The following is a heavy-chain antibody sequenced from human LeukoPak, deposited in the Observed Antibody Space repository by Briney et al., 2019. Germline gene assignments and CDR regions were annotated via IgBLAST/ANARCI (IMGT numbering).Heavy chain of an antibody. V-gene: IGHV4-34*01. CDR3: ARGPFGSYSRPYYYGMDV. Sequence: SETLSLTCAVYSGSFSGYYWSWIRQPPGKGLEWIGEINHSGSTNYNPSLKSQVTISVDTSKNQFSLKLGSVTAADTAVYYCARGPFGSYSRPYYYGMDVWGQGTTVTVSS. J-gene: IGHJ6*02. D-gene: IGHD1-26*01. CDR2: INHSGST. CDR1: SGSFSGYY.